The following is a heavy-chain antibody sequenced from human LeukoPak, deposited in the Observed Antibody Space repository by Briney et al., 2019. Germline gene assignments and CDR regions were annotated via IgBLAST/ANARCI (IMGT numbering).Heavy chain of an antibody. Sequence: GASVKVSCKTSGYIFINYGITWVRQAPGQGLEYVGWISGDNVNTYYTQKLQGRVTLTTDTSTSTAYMELRSLSFDDTAVYYCASGDSVNYYHDYWGQGTLVTVSS. CDR1: GYIFINYG. CDR2: ISGDNVNT. J-gene: IGHJ4*02. CDR3: ASGDSVNYYHDY. D-gene: IGHD5/OR15-5a*01. V-gene: IGHV1-18*01.